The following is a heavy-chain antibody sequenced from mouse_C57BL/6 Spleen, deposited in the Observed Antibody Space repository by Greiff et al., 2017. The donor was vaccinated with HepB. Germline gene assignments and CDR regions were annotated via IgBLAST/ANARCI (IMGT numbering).Heavy chain of an antibody. Sequence: EVKLVESGGGLVKPGGSLKLSCAASGFTFSSYAMSWVRQTPEKRLEWVATISDGGSYTYYPDNVKGRFTISRDNAKNNLYLQMSHLKSEDTAMYYCAREATVVERYFDVWGTGTTVTVSS. D-gene: IGHD1-1*01. CDR1: GFTFSSYA. CDR3: AREATVVERYFDV. V-gene: IGHV5-4*01. J-gene: IGHJ1*03. CDR2: ISDGGSYT.